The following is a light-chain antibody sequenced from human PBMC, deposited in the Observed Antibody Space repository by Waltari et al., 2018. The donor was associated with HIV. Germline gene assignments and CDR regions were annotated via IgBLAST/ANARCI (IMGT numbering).Light chain of an antibody. V-gene: IGLV1-40*01. CDR1: SPNIGAGFD. Sequence: QSVLTQPPSLSGAPGQRVIISSTGSSPNIGAGFDVHWYQQLPGTAPKLLIYGNNNRPSGVPDRFSGSKSGTSASLANTGLQADDEADYYCQSYDSGLNTYVFGTGTRVTVL. CDR2: GNN. J-gene: IGLJ1*01. CDR3: QSYDSGLNTYV.